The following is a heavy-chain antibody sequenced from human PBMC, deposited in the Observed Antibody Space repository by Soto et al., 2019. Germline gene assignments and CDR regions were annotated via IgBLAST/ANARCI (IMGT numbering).Heavy chain of an antibody. Sequence: QVQLVQSGAEVKKPGSSVKVSCKTSGGLFSVFSFNWVRQAPGQGLEWMGGVLPITGSTDYVKKFQGRLTITADRSTSTIYMELSRLTSDDTANYYCATIRVRGGPLRFEDGGQGTLISVSS. D-gene: IGHD5-12*01. J-gene: IGHJ4*01. CDR2: VLPITGST. CDR3: ATIRVRGGPLRFED. V-gene: IGHV1-69*06. CDR1: GGLFSVFS.